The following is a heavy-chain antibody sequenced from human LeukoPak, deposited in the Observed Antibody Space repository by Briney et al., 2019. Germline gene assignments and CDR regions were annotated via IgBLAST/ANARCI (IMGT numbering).Heavy chain of an antibody. CDR3: ARRAPYRYYYGSGNPFDP. CDR1: GYTFTSYD. CDR2: MNPNSGST. J-gene: IGHJ5*02. V-gene: IGHV1-8*01. Sequence: GASVKVSCKASGYTFTSYDINWVRQATGQGLEWMGWMNPNSGSTGYAQKFQGRVTMTRNTSISTAYMELSSLRSEDTAVYYCARRAPYRYYYGSGNPFDPWGQGTLVTVSS. D-gene: IGHD3-10*01.